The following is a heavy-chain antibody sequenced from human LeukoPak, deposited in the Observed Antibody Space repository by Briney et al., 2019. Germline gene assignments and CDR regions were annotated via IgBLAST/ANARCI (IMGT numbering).Heavy chain of an antibody. D-gene: IGHD2-15*01. CDR3: AKDLRSYIVVVVADTPYYGMDV. CDR1: GFPFRSFS. V-gene: IGHV3-21*04. Sequence: GGSLRLSCVASGFPFRSFSMNWVRQAPGKGLEWVSSISSSSTYIYYADSVKGRFTISRDNSKNTLYLQMNSLRAEDTAVYYCAKDLRSYIVVVVADTPYYGMDVWGQGTLVTVSS. J-gene: IGHJ6*02. CDR2: ISSSSTYI.